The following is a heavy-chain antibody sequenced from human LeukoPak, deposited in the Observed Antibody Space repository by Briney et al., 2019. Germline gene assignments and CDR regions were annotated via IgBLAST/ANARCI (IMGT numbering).Heavy chain of an antibody. Sequence: GASVKVSCKASGYTFTSYYMHWVQQAPGQGLEWMGIINPSGGSTSYAQKFQGRVTMTRDTSTSTVYMELSSLRSEDTAVYYCARDRYYYGSGSYSDMDVWGKGTTVTVSS. J-gene: IGHJ6*03. V-gene: IGHV1-46*01. CDR2: INPSGGST. D-gene: IGHD3-10*01. CDR3: ARDRYYYGSGSYSDMDV. CDR1: GYTFTSYY.